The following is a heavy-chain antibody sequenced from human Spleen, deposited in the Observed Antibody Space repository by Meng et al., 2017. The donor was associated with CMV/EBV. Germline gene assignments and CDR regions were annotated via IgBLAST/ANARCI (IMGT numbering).Heavy chain of an antibody. Sequence: SETLSLTCTVSGGSISSRNYYWGWIRQPPGKGLEWIGSIYYSGSTYYNSSLKSRVTISVDTSKNQFSLKLSSVTAADTAVYYCARVNDFWTLWGWFDPWGQGTLVTVSS. CDR3: ARVNDFWTLWGWFDP. V-gene: IGHV4-39*07. CDR2: IYYSGST. CDR1: GGSISSRNYY. D-gene: IGHD3-3*01. J-gene: IGHJ5*02.